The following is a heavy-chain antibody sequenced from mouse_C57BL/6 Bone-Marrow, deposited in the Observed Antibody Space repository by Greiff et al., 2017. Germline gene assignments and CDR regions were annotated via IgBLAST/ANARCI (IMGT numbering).Heavy chain of an antibody. J-gene: IGHJ3*01. CDR3: ARGGTFAY. CDR1: GYTFTSYG. V-gene: IGHV1-58*01. D-gene: IGHD3-3*01. Sequence: VQLQQSGAELVRPGSSVKMSCKTSGYTFTSYGINWVKQRPGQGLEWIGYIYLGNGYTEYNEKFKGKATLTSDTSSSTAYMQLSSLTSDDSAIYFCARGGTFAYWGQGTLVTVSA. CDR2: IYLGNGYT.